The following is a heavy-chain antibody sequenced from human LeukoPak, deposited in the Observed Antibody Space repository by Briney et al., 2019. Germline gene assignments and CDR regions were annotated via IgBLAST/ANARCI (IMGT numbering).Heavy chain of an antibody. Sequence: SVKVSCKASGGTFSSYAISWVRQAPGQGLEWMGGIIPIFGTANYAQKFQGRVTITADESTSTAYMEPSSLRSEDTAVYYCARDRYYYDSSGYYRGFDPWGQGTLVTVSS. CDR3: ARDRYYYDSSGYYRGFDP. CDR1: GGTFSSYA. D-gene: IGHD3-22*01. CDR2: IIPIFGTA. J-gene: IGHJ5*02. V-gene: IGHV1-69*13.